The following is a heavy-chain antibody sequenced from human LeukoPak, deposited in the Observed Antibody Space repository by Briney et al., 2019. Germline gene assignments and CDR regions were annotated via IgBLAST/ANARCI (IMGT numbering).Heavy chain of an antibody. CDR3: ARGLGYCGGGSCPRRAFDI. CDR2: ISSRGSPI. D-gene: IGHD2-15*01. CDR1: VFIFSEYY. Sequence: GGSLRLSCAASVFIFSEYYISCMPAAPGRGGECGSFISSRGSPIYSADALRGGFPIPGDNPKNSVYLQMNSLRAEDTAVYYCARGLGYCGGGSCPRRAFDIWGQGTMVTVSS. J-gene: IGHJ3*02. V-gene: IGHV3-11*01.